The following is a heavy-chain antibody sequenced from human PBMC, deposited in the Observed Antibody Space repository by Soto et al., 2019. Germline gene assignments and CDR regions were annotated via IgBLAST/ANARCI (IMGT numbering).Heavy chain of an antibody. V-gene: IGHV3-49*03. CDR1: GFTFGDYA. J-gene: IGHJ6*03. CDR2: IRSKAYGGTT. CDR3: TRPKITGTTVMDV. Sequence: PGGSLRLSCTASGFTFGDYAMSWFRQAPGKGLEWVGFIRSKAYGGTTEYAASVKGRFTISRDDSKSIAYLQMNSLKTEDTAVYYCTRPKITGTTVMDVWGKGTTVTVSS. D-gene: IGHD1-20*01.